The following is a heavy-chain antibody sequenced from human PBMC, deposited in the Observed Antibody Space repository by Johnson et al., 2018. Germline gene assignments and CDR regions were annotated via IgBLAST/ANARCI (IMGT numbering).Heavy chain of an antibody. Sequence: VQLVESGGGVVQPGRSLRLSCAASGFTFSSNYMNWVRQAPGKGLAWVSVIYSGGSTYYADSLKGRFTISRDNAKDSLYLQMNSQRAEDTAVFYCARGGGSDAFDIWGQGTMVTVSS. CDR3: ARGGGSDAFDI. CDR2: IYSGGST. V-gene: IGHV3-66*01. D-gene: IGHD2-15*01. J-gene: IGHJ3*02. CDR1: GFTFSSNY.